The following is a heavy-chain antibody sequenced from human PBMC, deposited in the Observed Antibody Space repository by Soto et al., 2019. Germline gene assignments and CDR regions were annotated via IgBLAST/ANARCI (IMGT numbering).Heavy chain of an antibody. D-gene: IGHD3-3*01. CDR2: INHSGST. CDR3: ARSNGFWSGSSGYGMDV. J-gene: IGHJ6*02. Sequence: SETLSLTCTVSGGSVSSSSYYWGWVRHPPGKGLEWIGEINHSGSTNYNPSLKSRVTISVDTSKNQFSLKLSSVTAADTAVYYCARSNGFWSGSSGYGMDVWGQGPTVTVSS. V-gene: IGHV4-39*07. CDR1: GGSVSSSSYY.